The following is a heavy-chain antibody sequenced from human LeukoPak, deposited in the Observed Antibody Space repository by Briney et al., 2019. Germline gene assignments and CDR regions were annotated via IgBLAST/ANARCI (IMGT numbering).Heavy chain of an antibody. CDR3: ARDRLTGAFDY. V-gene: IGHV3-48*01. Sequence: GGSLRLSCAASGFTFSSYNMNWVRQAPGKGLEWVSYISSSSSTIYYADSVKVRFTISRDNAKNSLYLQMNSLRAEDTAVYYCARDRLTGAFDYWGQGTLVTVSS. CDR1: GFTFSSYN. J-gene: IGHJ4*02. CDR2: ISSSSSTI. D-gene: IGHD3-9*01.